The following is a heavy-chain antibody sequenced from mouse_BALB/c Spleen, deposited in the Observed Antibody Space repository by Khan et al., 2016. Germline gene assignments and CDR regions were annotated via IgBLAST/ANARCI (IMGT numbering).Heavy chain of an antibody. CDR1: GFTFSTYG. J-gene: IGHJ2*01. CDR2: INSNGGST. CDR3: ARENYRYYLDY. V-gene: IGHV5-6-3*01. D-gene: IGHD2-14*01. Sequence: EVELVESGGGLVQPGGSLKLSCAASGFTFSTYGMSWVRQTPDKRLELVATINSNGGSTYYPDSVKGRFTISRDTAKNTLYLQMSSLKSEDTAMYYCARENYRYYLDYWGQGTTLTVSS.